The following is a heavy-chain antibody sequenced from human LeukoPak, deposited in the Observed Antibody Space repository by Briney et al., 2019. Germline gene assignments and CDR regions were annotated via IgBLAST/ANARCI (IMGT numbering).Heavy chain of an antibody. CDR1: GGSISSGSYY. V-gene: IGHV4-61*02. D-gene: IGHD3-3*01. Sequence: PSETLSLTCTVSGGSISSGSYYWSWIRQPAGKGLEWIGRIYTSGSTNYNPSLKSRVTISVDTSKNQFSLKLSSVTAADTAVYYCARVGLRITIFGVVLHDWFDPWGQGTLVTVSS. J-gene: IGHJ5*02. CDR3: ARVGLRITIFGVVLHDWFDP. CDR2: IYTSGST.